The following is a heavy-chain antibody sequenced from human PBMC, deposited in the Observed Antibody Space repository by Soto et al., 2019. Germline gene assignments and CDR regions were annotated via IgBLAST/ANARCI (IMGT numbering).Heavy chain of an antibody. J-gene: IGHJ5*02. D-gene: IGHD3-10*01. CDR2: IIPMYGPA. Sequence: QVPLVQSGAEVKKPGSSVTVSCKASGGTFSSYAIHWVRQAPGQGLEWMGGIIPMYGPAKYAQRFQGRVTITADESTTTVYLEPANLATQDTAVYYFSGGTPKVRGVIDNGFDPWGHGTLVTVSS. V-gene: IGHV1-69*01. CDR3: SGGTPKVRGVIDNGFDP. CDR1: GGTFSSYA.